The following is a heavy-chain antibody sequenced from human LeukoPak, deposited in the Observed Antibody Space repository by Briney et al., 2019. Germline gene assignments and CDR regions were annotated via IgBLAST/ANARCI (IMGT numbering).Heavy chain of an antibody. CDR1: GGTFSNYA. CDR3: ARDRRYCSSSTWYQAFDY. J-gene: IGHJ4*02. D-gene: IGHD2-2*01. V-gene: IGHV1-69*04. CDR2: IIPILGIT. Sequence: SVKVSCKVSGGTFSNYASTWVRQAPGQGLEWMGRIIPILGITNYAQKFQGRITITADRFTSTAYMELSSLRSEDTALYYCARDRRYCSSSTWYQAFDYWAQGPLVTVSS.